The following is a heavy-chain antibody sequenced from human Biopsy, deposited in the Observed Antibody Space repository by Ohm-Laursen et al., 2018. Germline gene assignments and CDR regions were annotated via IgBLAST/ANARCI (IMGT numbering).Heavy chain of an antibody. CDR2: ITPNSGAT. V-gene: IGHV1-2*02. J-gene: IGHJ5*02. Sequence: ASVKVSCNASGYSLTGYYIHWVRQAPGHGLEWLGWITPNSGATKYAQKFQGRVTMSRDTSITTVYLELNTLRSDDTAVYYCARGGVVPTVTRFDPWGQGTQVTVSS. D-gene: IGHD3-10*01. CDR1: GYSLTGYY. CDR3: ARGGVVPTVTRFDP.